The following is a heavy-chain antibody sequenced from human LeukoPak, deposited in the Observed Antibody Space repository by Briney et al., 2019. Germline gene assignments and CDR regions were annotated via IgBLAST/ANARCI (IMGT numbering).Heavy chain of an antibody. D-gene: IGHD6-13*01. CDR1: GGSISSSNW. J-gene: IGHJ4*02. CDR2: IYHSGST. CDR3: ARVPSPISSSWCPFDY. V-gene: IGHV4-4*02. Sequence: PSGTLSLTCAVSGGSISSSNWWSWVRQPPGKGLEWIGEIYHSGSTNYNPSLKSRVTISIDKSKNQFSLKLSSVTAAGTAVYYCARVPSPISSSWCPFDYWGQGTLVTVSS.